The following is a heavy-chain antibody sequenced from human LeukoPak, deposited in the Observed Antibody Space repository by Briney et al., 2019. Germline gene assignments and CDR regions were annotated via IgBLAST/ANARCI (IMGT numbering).Heavy chain of an antibody. CDR1: GFTFGDYA. J-gene: IGHJ6*03. Sequence: GGSLRLSCTASGFTFGDYAMSWVRQAPGKGLEWVGFIRSKAYGGTTEYAASVKGRFTISRDDSKSIAYLQMNSLKTEDTAVYYCTRVRGSGSYYKGYYYYYMDVWGKGTTVTISS. V-gene: IGHV3-49*04. CDR2: IRSKAYGGTT. D-gene: IGHD3-10*01. CDR3: TRVRGSGSYYKGYYYYYMDV.